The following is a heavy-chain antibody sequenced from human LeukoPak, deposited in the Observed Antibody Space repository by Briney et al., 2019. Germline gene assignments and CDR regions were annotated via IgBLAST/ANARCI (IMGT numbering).Heavy chain of an antibody. CDR1: GFTVSSNY. CDR2: IYSGGST. Sequence: PGGSLRLSCAASGFTVSSNYMSWVRQAPGKGLEWVSVIYSGGSTYYADSVKGRFTISRDNSKNTLYLQMNSLGVEDTAVYYCARETVPAYFDYWGQGTLVTVS. CDR3: ARETVPAYFDY. D-gene: IGHD2-2*01. J-gene: IGHJ4*02. V-gene: IGHV3-53*01.